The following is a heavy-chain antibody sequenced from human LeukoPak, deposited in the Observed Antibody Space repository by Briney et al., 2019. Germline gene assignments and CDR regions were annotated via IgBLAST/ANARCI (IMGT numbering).Heavy chain of an antibody. CDR2: LCYTGDT. J-gene: IGHJ5*02. V-gene: IGHV4-59*01. D-gene: IGHD7-27*01. CDR1: GGSISPYY. CDR3: ARGPWAWFDP. Sequence: PSETLSLTCNVSGGSISPYYWSWIRQVPGKGVEWIGYLCYTGDTKYNPSLKSRVTISVDTSKNQFSLKLRSVTAADTAVYYCARGPWAWFDPWGQGTLVTVSS.